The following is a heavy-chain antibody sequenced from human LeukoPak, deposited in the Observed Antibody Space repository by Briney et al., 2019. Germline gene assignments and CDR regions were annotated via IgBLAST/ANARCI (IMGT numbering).Heavy chain of an antibody. V-gene: IGHV4-34*01. Sequence: PSETLSLTCAVCGGSFSGYYWSWIRQPPGKGPEWSGEINHSGSTNYNPSLHSRVSISTSKNQLSLKLSSVTAADTAVYYCAYGMDVWGQGTTVTVSS. CDR3: AYGMDV. CDR2: INHSGST. CDR1: GGSFSGYY. J-gene: IGHJ6*02.